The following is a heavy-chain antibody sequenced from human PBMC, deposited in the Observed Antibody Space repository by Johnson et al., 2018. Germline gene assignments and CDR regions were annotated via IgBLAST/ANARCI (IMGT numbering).Heavy chain of an antibody. CDR2: IKQDGSEK. D-gene: IGHD3-16*01. V-gene: IGHV3-7*01. Sequence: VQLVESGGGLVQPGGSLRLSCAASGFTFSTYWMSWVRQAPGKGLEWVANIKQDGSEKYYVDSVKGRFTISRDNAKNSLYLQVNSLRAEDTAVYYGARDSSWGWPWGIDYYGMDVWGQGTTVTVSS. CDR1: GFTFSTYW. J-gene: IGHJ6*02. CDR3: ARDSSWGWPWGIDYYGMDV.